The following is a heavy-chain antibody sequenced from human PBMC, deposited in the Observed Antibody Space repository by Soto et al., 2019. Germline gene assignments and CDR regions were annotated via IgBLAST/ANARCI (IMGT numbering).Heavy chain of an antibody. CDR1: GFNVSSNY. Sequence: PGRSQRLSSAASGFNVSSNYMRWVRQAPGKGLEWVSVIYSGGSTYYADSVKGRFTISRDNSKNTLYLQMNSLRAEDTAVYYCARDQWFGELSYWGQGTLVTVSS. V-gene: IGHV3-66*01. D-gene: IGHD3-10*01. CDR2: IYSGGST. CDR3: ARDQWFGELSY. J-gene: IGHJ4*02.